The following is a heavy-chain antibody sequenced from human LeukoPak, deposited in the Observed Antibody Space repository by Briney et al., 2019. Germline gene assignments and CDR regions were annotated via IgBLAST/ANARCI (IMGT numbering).Heavy chain of an antibody. CDR1: GGSISSYY. CDR2: IYYSGST. D-gene: IGHD6-13*01. CDR3: ARDPSIAAAGRFYYYYMDV. J-gene: IGHJ6*03. V-gene: IGHV4-39*07. Sequence: PSETLSLTCTVSGGSISSYYWGWIRQPPGKGLEWIGSIYYSGSTYYNPSLKSRVTISVDTSKNQFSLKLSSVTAADTAVYYCARDPSIAAAGRFYYYYMDVWGKGTTVTVSS.